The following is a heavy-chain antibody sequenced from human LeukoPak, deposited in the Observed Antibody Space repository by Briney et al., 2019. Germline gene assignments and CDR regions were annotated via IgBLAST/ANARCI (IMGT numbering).Heavy chain of an antibody. Sequence: ASVKVSCKASGYTFTSYYMHWVRQAPGQGLEWMGIINPSGGSTSYAQKFQGRVTMTRDMSTSTVYMELSSLRSEDTAVYYCATIVAVAGVFDIWGQGTMVTVSS. V-gene: IGHV1-46*01. CDR3: ATIVAVAGVFDI. D-gene: IGHD6-19*01. CDR2: INPSGGST. J-gene: IGHJ3*02. CDR1: GYTFTSYY.